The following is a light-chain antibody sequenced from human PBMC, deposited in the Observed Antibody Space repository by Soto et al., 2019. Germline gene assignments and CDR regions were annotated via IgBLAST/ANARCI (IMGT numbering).Light chain of an antibody. V-gene: IGKV1-8*01. Sequence: AIRMTQSPSSISASTGDRVTITCRASQGISSFLAWYQQKSGKAPKLLIYAAATLQRGAPSRFSASGSGTDFTLTISRLQSEDFATYFCQQYLSYPSTFGQGTKLEI. J-gene: IGKJ2*01. CDR1: QGISSF. CDR3: QQYLSYPST. CDR2: AAA.